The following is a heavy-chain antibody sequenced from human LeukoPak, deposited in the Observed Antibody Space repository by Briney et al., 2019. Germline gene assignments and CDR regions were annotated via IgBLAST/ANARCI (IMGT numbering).Heavy chain of an antibody. CDR3: ARATGTWGRDGFDI. V-gene: IGHV1-18*01. J-gene: IGHJ3*02. D-gene: IGHD3-16*01. CDR1: GYTFMSHG. CDR2: ISGSSSNT. Sequence: GASVKVSCKAYGYTFMSHGISWVRQAPGQGLEWMGWISGSSSNTNYAQRLQGRVTMTTDTSTTTAYMELRSLRSDDTAVYYCARATGTWGRDGFDIWGQGTMVTVSS.